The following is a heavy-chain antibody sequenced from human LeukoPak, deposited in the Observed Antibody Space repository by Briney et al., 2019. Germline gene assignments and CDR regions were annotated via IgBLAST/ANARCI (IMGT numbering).Heavy chain of an antibody. CDR3: ARDGPIAGRSVSLHNDYYYMDV. J-gene: IGHJ6*03. V-gene: IGHV4-59*01. Sequence: SETLSLTCTVSDGSISSYYWSWIRQPPGKGLEWIGDIYYSGSTNYNPSLKSRVTILVDTSKNQFSLKLSSVTAADTAVYYCARDGPIAGRSVSLHNDYYYMDVWGNGTTVTVSS. CDR2: IYYSGST. D-gene: IGHD6-6*01. CDR1: DGSISSYY.